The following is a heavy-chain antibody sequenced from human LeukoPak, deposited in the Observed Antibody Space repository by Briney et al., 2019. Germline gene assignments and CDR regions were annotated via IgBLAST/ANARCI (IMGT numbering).Heavy chain of an antibody. Sequence: SGGSLRLSCAASGFTVSSNYMSWVRQAPGKGLEWVSVIYSGGSTYYADSVKGRFTISRDNSKNTLSLQMNSLRAEDTAVYYCAKDPGVVPAHYFDYWGQGTLVTVSS. CDR2: IYSGGST. CDR3: AKDPGVVPAHYFDY. J-gene: IGHJ4*02. D-gene: IGHD2-2*01. CDR1: GFTVSSNY. V-gene: IGHV3-66*01.